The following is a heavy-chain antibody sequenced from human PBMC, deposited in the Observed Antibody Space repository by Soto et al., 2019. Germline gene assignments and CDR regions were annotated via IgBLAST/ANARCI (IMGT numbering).Heavy chain of an antibody. V-gene: IGHV1-2*02. CDR3: ARDRGNMVAIFHHYYGMDV. D-gene: IGHD3-3*02. J-gene: IGHJ6*02. CDR2: INPDSGDT. Sequence: VKVSCKASGYTFTGQYMHWVRQAPGQGLEWMGWINPDSGDTKYAQKFQGRVTMTRDTSISTVYMELSRLKSDDTAVYYCARDRGNMVAIFHHYYGMDVWGQGTTVTVSS. CDR1: GYTFTGQY.